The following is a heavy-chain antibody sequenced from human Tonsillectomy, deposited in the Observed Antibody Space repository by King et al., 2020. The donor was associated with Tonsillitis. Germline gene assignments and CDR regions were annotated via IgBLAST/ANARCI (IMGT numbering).Heavy chain of an antibody. J-gene: IGHJ4*02. CDR2: IDPAGDT. V-gene: IGHV3-13*01. D-gene: IGHD3-16*01. CDR3: ARAPGARGDYYFDL. CDR1: GFTFSSYD. Sequence: VQLVESGGGLVQPGGSLRLSCAASGFTFSSYDMHWVRQTTGKGLEWVSAIDPAGDTYYPGSVKGRFTISRENAKNSFYLQMNSLRAEDTAVYYCARAPGARGDYYFDLWGQGNLVTVSS.